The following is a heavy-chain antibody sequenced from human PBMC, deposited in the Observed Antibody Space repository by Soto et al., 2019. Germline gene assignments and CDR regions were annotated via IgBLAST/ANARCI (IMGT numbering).Heavy chain of an antibody. CDR3: AHAWFGELGVWFDP. J-gene: IGHJ5*02. D-gene: IGHD3-10*01. Sequence: QITLKESGPTLVKPTQTLTLTCTFSGFSLSATGVAVGWIRQPPGKALEWLALIYWDDDKRYSPSLKSRLTITKDTSKTQVVLTMTNMDPVDTATYYCAHAWFGELGVWFDPWGQGTLVTVSS. CDR2: IYWDDDK. CDR1: GFSLSATGVA. V-gene: IGHV2-5*02.